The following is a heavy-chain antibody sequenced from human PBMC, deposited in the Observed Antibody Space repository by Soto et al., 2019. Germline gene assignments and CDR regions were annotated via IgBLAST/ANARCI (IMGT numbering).Heavy chain of an antibody. D-gene: IGHD1-1*01. CDR2: IHINGFV. CDR1: GTYISEFS. CDR3: ARASGENWTHEAH. V-gene: IGHV4-4*07. Sequence: QVQPQESGPGLVKPSDTLSLICSVSGTYISEFSWSWIRQPAGTGLEWIGRIHINGFVQYSPSLRGRVTMSIDTSRNHICLSLQSATAADTVVYYCARASGENWTHEAHWGQGTLVTVSS. J-gene: IGHJ1*01.